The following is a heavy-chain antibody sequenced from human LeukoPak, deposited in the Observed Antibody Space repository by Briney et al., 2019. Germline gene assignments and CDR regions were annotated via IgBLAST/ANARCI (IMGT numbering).Heavy chain of an antibody. V-gene: IGHV3-23*01. CDR3: AKGKSGSFYSSLDY. J-gene: IGHJ4*02. CDR1: GFTFSHYA. CDR2: INDSGGST. D-gene: IGHD2-15*01. Sequence: GGSLRLSCAASGFTFSHYAMSWLRQAPGKGLEWVSTINDSGGSTYYADSVKGRFTISRDNSKNPLYLQMSSLRAEDTAEYYCAKGKSGSFYSSLDYWGQGPL.